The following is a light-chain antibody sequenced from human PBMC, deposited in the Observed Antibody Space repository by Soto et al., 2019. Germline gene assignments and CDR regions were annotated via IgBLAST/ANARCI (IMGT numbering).Light chain of an antibody. CDR1: QGISNE. CDR3: LQDYTYPWT. V-gene: IGKV1-6*01. CDR2: GAS. J-gene: IGKJ1*01. Sequence: IQMTQSPSSLSASVGDRVTITCRARQGISNELGWYQQRPGKAPKVLIYGASNLQSGVPSRLSGSASGTDFTLTISSLQPEDFATYYCLQDYTYPWTFGQGTKVEMK.